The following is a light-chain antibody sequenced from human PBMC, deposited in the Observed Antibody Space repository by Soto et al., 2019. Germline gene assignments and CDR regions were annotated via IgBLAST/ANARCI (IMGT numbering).Light chain of an antibody. V-gene: IGLV2-14*01. CDR3: SSYTSTSTLYV. CDR2: EVS. Sequence: QSALTQPASVSGSPGQSITISCTGSNSDIGTYNYVSWYQQLPGKAPKLVISEVSNRPSGISGRFSGSKSGNAASLTISGLHAEDEATYYCSSYTSTSTLYVFGPGTKLTVL. CDR1: NSDIGTYNY. J-gene: IGLJ1*01.